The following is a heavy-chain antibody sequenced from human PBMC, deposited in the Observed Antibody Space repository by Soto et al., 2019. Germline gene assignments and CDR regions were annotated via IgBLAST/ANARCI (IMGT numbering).Heavy chain of an antibody. CDR2: INQYGSET. CDR1: RFIFSSHW. D-gene: IGHD5-18*01. J-gene: IGHJ4*02. V-gene: IGHV3-7*04. Sequence: EVYLVESGGDLVQPGGSLRLSCAASRFIFSSHWMNWVRQAPGKGLEWVANINQYGSETKYADSVKGRFTISRDNAKNSLFLQMISLRAEDTAVYFCAGGTGWLTDKWGQGTLVTVSS. CDR3: AGGTGWLTDK.